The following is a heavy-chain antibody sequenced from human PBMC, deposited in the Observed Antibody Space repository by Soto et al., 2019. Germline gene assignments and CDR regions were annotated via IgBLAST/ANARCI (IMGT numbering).Heavy chain of an antibody. CDR2: INHSGAT. V-gene: IGHV4-34*01. CDR1: GGSFSGYY. CDR3: ARGRFYYDSSGYSPLFIDY. D-gene: IGHD3-22*01. Sequence: SSETLSLTCAVYGGSFSGYYWSWIRQPPGKGLEWIGEINHSGATNYNPSLKSRVTISVDTSKNQFSLKLSSVTAADTAVYYCARGRFYYDSSGYSPLFIDYWGQGTLVTVS. J-gene: IGHJ4*02.